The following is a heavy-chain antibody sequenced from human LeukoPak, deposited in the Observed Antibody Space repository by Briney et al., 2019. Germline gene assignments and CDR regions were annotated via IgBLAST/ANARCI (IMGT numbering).Heavy chain of an antibody. CDR3: ARPMGYCSSTSCHPHAFDI. CDR1: GGSISSSSYY. Sequence: SETLSLTCTVSGGSISSSSYYWGWIRQPPGKGLEWIGSIYYSGSTYYNPSLKSRVTISVDTSKNQFSLKLSSVTAADTAVYYCARPMGYCSSTSCHPHAFDIWGQGTMVTVSP. J-gene: IGHJ3*02. V-gene: IGHV4-39*01. CDR2: IYYSGST. D-gene: IGHD2-2*01.